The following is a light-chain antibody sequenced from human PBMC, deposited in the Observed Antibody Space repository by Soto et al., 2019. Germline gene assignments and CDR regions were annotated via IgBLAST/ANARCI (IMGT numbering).Light chain of an antibody. V-gene: IGKV1-27*01. CDR3: QKYDSAPRT. CDR1: QGINNY. J-gene: IGKJ1*01. Sequence: DIQMTQSPSSLSASVGDRVTITCRASQGINNYLAWYQQKPGKVPVLLIYSASTLKPGIPSRFSGSGTGTDFTLTIGSLQPEDFATYYCQKYDSAPRTFGQGTKVDIK. CDR2: SAS.